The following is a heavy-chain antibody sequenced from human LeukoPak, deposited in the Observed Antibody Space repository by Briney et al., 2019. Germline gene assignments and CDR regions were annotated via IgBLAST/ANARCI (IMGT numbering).Heavy chain of an antibody. J-gene: IGHJ6*02. CDR2: IYTSGST. CDR3: ARGMASYYYYGMDV. CDR1: GGSISSYY. V-gene: IGHV4-4*07. D-gene: IGHD2-8*01. Sequence: PSQTLSLTCTVSGGSISSYYWSWIRQPAGKGLEWIGRIYTSGSTNYNPSLKSRVTMSVDTSKNQFSLKLSSVTAADTAVYYCARGMASYYYYGMDVWGQGTTVTVSS.